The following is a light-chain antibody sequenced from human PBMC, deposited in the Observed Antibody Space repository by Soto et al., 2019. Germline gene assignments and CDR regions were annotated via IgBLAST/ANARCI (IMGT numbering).Light chain of an antibody. V-gene: IGKV3-20*01. CDR2: GAS. J-gene: IGKJ1*01. CDR1: QSVSSSY. CDR3: QQYNNWRGT. Sequence: EIVLTQSPGTLSLSPGERATLSCRASQSVSSSYLAWYQQKPGQAPRLLIYGASSRATGIPDRFSGSGSGTEFTLTISSLQSEDFAVYYCQQYNNWRGTFGQGAKVDI.